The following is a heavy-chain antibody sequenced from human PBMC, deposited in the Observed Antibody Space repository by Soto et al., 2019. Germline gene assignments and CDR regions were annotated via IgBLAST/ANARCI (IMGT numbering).Heavy chain of an antibody. CDR3: ARGHSSGWIDAFDI. V-gene: IGHV4-59*01. Sequence: PSETLSLTCTVSGGSISSYYWSWIRQPPGKGLEWIGYIYYSGSTNYNPSLKSRVTISVDTSKNQFSLKLSSVTAADTAVYYCARGHSSGWIDAFDIWGQGTMVTVPS. CDR2: IYYSGST. D-gene: IGHD6-19*01. J-gene: IGHJ3*02. CDR1: GGSISSYY.